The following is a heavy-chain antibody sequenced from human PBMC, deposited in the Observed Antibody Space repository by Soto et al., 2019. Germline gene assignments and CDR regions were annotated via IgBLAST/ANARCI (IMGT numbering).Heavy chain of an antibody. CDR2: IKQDGSEK. V-gene: IGHV3-7*01. Sequence: PGGSLRLSCAASGFTFRNYDMHWVRQAPGKGLEWVANIKQDGSEKNYVDSVKGRFTISRDNAKNSLYLQMNSLRGEDTAVYYCARENYFDYWGQGTLVTVSS. CDR1: GFTFRNYD. CDR3: ARENYFDY. J-gene: IGHJ4*02.